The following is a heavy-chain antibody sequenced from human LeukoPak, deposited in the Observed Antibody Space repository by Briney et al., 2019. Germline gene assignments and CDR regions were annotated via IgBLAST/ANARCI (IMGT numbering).Heavy chain of an antibody. V-gene: IGHV3-23*01. CDR3: AKDGGGNCYDPIDS. CDR1: GFTFSNYA. D-gene: IGHD2-21*01. J-gene: IGHJ4*02. CDR2: ITDSGRSS. Sequence: HPGGSLRLSCAFSGFTFSNYAMSWVRQAPGTGLEWISGITDSGRSSYFAYSVRVRFTISRDKSKNTLYLQMNSLRAEDTALYFCAKDGGGNCYDPIDSWGEGILVTVSS.